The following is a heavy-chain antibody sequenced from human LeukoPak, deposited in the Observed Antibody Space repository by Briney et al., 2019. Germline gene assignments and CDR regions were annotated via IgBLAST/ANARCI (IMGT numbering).Heavy chain of an antibody. V-gene: IGHV1-2*02. J-gene: IGHJ2*01. CDR3: ARDRVSSSHTRDWYFDL. D-gene: IGHD6-13*01. CDR1: GGTFSSYA. Sequence: ASVKVSCKASGGTFSSYAISWVRQAPGQGLEWMGWIDPNTGDSNYVQKFQGRVTMTRDTSISTAYTELSRLRSDDTAVYYCARDRVSSSHTRDWYFDLWGRGTLVTVSS. CDR2: IDPNTGDS.